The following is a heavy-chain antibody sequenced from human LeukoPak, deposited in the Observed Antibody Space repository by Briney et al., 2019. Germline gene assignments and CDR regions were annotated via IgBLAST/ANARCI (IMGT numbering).Heavy chain of an antibody. CDR2: ISYDGSNK. Sequence: GGSLRLSCAASGFTFSSYAMHWVRQAPGKGLEWVAVISYDGSNKYYADSVKGRFTISRDNSKNTLYLQMNSLRAEDTAVYYCARDEPIRGYDSWGQGALVTVSS. J-gene: IGHJ5*02. CDR3: ARDEPIRGYDS. CDR1: GFTFSSYA. V-gene: IGHV3-30*04. D-gene: IGHD5-12*01.